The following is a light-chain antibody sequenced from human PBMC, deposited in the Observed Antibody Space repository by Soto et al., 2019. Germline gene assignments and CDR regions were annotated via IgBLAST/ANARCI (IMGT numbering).Light chain of an antibody. Sequence: DIQMTQSPSSVSASVGDRVTITCRASQGVSTWLAWYQQKPGKAPNLLIYTASSLQSGVPSRFSGSGSGTDFTLTINGLQHEDFETYYCQQAASFPIPFGQGTRLEIK. J-gene: IGKJ5*01. CDR2: TAS. CDR3: QQAASFPIP. V-gene: IGKV1-12*01. CDR1: QGVSTW.